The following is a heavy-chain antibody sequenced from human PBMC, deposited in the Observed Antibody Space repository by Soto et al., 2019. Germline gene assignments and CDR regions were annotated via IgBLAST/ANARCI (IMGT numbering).Heavy chain of an antibody. J-gene: IGHJ4*02. V-gene: IGHV3-21*01. Sequence: GGSLRLSCAASGFTFSSYSMNWVRQAPGKGLEWVSSISSSSSYIYYADSVKGRFTISRDNAKNSLYLQMNSLRAEDTAVYYCARAQNRYSSPFDYWGQGTLVTVSS. CDR1: GFTFSSYS. CDR2: ISSSSSYI. CDR3: ARAQNRYSSPFDY. D-gene: IGHD6-13*01.